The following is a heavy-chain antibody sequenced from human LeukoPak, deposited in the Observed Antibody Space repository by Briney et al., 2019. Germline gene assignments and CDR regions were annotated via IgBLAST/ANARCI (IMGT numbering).Heavy chain of an antibody. V-gene: IGHV1-8*03. Sequence: ASVKVSCKASGYTFTSYDINWVRQATGQGLEWMGWMNPNTGNTGYAQKFQDRVTITRNTSISTVDMELSSLRSEDTAVYYCARDQGGLAAAGNYYYGMDVWGQGTTVTVSS. CDR3: ARDQGGLAAAGNYYYGMDV. CDR1: GYTFTSYD. CDR2: MNPNTGNT. J-gene: IGHJ6*02. D-gene: IGHD6-13*01.